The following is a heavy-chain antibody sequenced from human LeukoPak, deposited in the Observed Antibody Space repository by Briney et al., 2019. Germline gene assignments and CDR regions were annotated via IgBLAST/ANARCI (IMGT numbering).Heavy chain of an antibody. V-gene: IGHV5-51*01. CDR2: IYPGDSDT. D-gene: IGHD3-10*01. J-gene: IGHJ4*02. Sequence: GESLKISCKGSGYSFTSYWIGWVRQMPGKGLEWMGIIYPGDSDTRYSPSFQGQVTISADKSISTAYLQWSSLKASDTAMYYCARHRRKSIIGTVSSRGFDSWGQGTLVTVSS. CDR3: ARHRRKSIIGTVSSRGFDS. CDR1: GYSFTSYW.